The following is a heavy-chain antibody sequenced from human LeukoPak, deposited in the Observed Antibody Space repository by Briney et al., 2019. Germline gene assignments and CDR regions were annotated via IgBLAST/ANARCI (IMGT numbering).Heavy chain of an antibody. J-gene: IGHJ4*02. D-gene: IGHD5-18*01. CDR1: GYTFTSYD. Sequence: ASVKVSCKASGYTFTSYDINWVRQATGQGLEWMGWISAYNGNTNYAQKLQGRVTMTTDTSTSTAYMELRSLRSDDTAVYYCARDGGYSYVDYFDYWGQGTLVTVSS. CDR3: ARDGGYSYVDYFDY. V-gene: IGHV1-18*01. CDR2: ISAYNGNT.